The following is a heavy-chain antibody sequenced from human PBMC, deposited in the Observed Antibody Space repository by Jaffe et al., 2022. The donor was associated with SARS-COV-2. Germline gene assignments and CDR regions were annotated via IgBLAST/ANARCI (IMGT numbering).Heavy chain of an antibody. CDR1: GFTFSSYA. J-gene: IGHJ4*02. V-gene: IGHV3-23*01. CDR3: AKMWAYSGYDSENNDY. D-gene: IGHD5-12*01. Sequence: EVQLLESGGGLVQPGGSLRLSCAASGFTFSSYAMSWVRQAPGKGLEWVSAISGSGGSTYYADSVKGRFTISRDNSKNTLYLQMNSLRAEDTAVYYCAKMWAYSGYDSENNDYWGQGTLVTVSS. CDR2: ISGSGGST.